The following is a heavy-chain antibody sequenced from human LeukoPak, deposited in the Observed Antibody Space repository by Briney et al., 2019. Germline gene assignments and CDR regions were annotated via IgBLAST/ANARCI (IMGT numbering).Heavy chain of an antibody. CDR3: ARWTTVTYFDY. V-gene: IGHV4-38-2*02. Sequence: ETLSLTCTVSGYSISSGYYWGWIRQPPGKGLEWIGSIYHSGSTYYNPSLKSRVTISVDTSKNQFSLKLSSVTAADTAVYYCARWTTVTYFDYWGQGTLVTVSS. J-gene: IGHJ4*02. D-gene: IGHD4-11*01. CDR1: GYSISSGYY. CDR2: IYHSGST.